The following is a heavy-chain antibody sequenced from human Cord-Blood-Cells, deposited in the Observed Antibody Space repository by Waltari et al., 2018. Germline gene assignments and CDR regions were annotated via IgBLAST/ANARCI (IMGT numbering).Heavy chain of an antibody. V-gene: IGHV1-46*01. Sequence: QVQLVQSGAEVKKPGASVKVSCKASGYTFTSYYMPWVRQAPGQGLEWMGIINPSGGSTSYAQKFQGRVTMTRDTSTSTVYMELSSLRSEDTAVYYCASLGSGSPAFDYWGQGTLVTVSS. CDR2: INPSGGST. CDR1: GYTFTSYY. CDR3: ASLGSGSPAFDY. D-gene: IGHD1-26*01. J-gene: IGHJ4*02.